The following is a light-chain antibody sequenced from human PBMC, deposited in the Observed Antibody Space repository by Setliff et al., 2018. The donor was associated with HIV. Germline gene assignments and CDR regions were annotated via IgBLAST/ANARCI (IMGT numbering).Light chain of an antibody. J-gene: IGLJ1*01. Sequence: QSVLTQPPSASGSPGQSVSISCTGTTSDIGNFDYVPWYQQHPGKAPKLIIYEVTKRPSGVPDRFSGSKSDNTASLTVSGLQTEDEADYYCYSYAGNNFYVFGSGTKVTVL. V-gene: IGLV2-8*01. CDR2: EVT. CDR1: TSDIGNFDY. CDR3: YSYAGNNFYV.